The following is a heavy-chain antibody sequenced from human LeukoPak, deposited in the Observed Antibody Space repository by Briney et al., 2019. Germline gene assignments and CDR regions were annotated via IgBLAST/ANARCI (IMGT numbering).Heavy chain of an antibody. V-gene: IGHV3-21*01. Sequence: GGSLRLSCEGSGFSLSAYNMNWVRQAPGKGLEWVSSISSSSSYTNYADSVRGRFTISRENAKNSLYLQMNSLRAEDTAVYYCARDLGVVRGVFTLDYWGQGTLVTVSS. D-gene: IGHD3-10*01. CDR1: GFSLSAYN. CDR2: ISSSSSYT. CDR3: ARDLGVVRGVFTLDY. J-gene: IGHJ4*02.